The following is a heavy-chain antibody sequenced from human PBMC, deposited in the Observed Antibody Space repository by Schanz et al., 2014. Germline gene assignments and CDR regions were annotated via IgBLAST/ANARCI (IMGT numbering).Heavy chain of an antibody. Sequence: QVQLVESEGGLVQPGGSLRLSCAASGFTFSSYSMHWVRQAPGKGLDWVAFIRFDGSSEYYADSVKGRFTISRDNSKNTLYLQMNSLRAEDTAVYYCAKDLAVAGDYWGQGTLVTVSS. D-gene: IGHD6-19*01. V-gene: IGHV3-30*02. J-gene: IGHJ4*02. CDR3: AKDLAVAGDY. CDR2: IRFDGSSE. CDR1: GFTFSSYS.